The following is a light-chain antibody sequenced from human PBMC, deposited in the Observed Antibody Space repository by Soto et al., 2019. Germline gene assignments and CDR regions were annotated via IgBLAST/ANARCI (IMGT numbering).Light chain of an antibody. V-gene: IGLV1-44*01. Sequence: QSALTQPPSASGTPGQSVTISCSGSSSNIGGNTVNWYQQLPGTAPKLLIYSNNQRPSGVPDRFSGSKSGTSASLAISGLQSEDEADYYCAAWDDSLKGYVFGTGTKVTVL. J-gene: IGLJ1*01. CDR1: SSNIGGNT. CDR3: AAWDDSLKGYV. CDR2: SNN.